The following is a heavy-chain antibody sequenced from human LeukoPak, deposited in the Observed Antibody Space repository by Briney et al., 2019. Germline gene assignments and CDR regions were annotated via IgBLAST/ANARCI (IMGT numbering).Heavy chain of an antibody. D-gene: IGHD3-3*01. V-gene: IGHV4-4*07. CDR2: IYTSGST. J-gene: IGHJ3*02. Sequence: SETLSLTCTVSGGSISSYYWSWIRQPAGKGLEWIGRIYTSGSTNYNPSLKSRVTMSVDTSKNQFSLKLSSVTAADTAVYYCARDFLTIFGVVDAFDIWGQGTMVTVSS. CDR3: ARDFLTIFGVVDAFDI. CDR1: GGSISSYY.